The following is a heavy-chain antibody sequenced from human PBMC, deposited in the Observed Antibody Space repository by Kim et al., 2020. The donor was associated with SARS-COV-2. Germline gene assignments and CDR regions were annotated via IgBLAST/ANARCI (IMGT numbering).Heavy chain of an antibody. J-gene: IGHJ5*02. CDR3: AKDGEPLDYYDSSGADNWFDP. CDR1: GFTFSSYG. V-gene: IGHV3-30*18. Sequence: GGSLRLSCAASGFTFSSYGMHWVRQAPGKGLEWVAVISYDGSNKYYADSVKGRFTISRDNSKNTLYLQMNSLRAEDTAVYYCAKDGEPLDYYDSSGADNWFDPWGQGTLVTVSS. D-gene: IGHD3-22*01. CDR2: ISYDGSNK.